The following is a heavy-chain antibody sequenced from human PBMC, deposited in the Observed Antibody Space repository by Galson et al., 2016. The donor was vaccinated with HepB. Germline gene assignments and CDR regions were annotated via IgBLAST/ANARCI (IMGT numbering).Heavy chain of an antibody. CDR2: IRSKAYDGTT. V-gene: IGHV3-49*03. Sequence: LRLSCAASGFTFGDYAMSWFRQAPGKGLEWVGFIRSKAYDGTTEYAASVKGRLTISGDASKTIGYLQMNSLKNEDTTVYYVTTHFDSGSMTEADFYYYVMDVWGQGTTVTVSS. CDR1: GFTFGDYA. D-gene: IGHD3-10*01. CDR3: TTHFDSGSMTEADFYYYVMDV. J-gene: IGHJ6*02.